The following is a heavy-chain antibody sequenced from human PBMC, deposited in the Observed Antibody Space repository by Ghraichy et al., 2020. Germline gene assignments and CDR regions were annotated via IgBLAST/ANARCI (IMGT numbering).Heavy chain of an antibody. Sequence: SETLSLTCAVYGGSFSGYYWSWIRQPPGKGLEWIGEINHSGSTNYNPSLKSRVTISVDTSKNQFSLKLSSVTAADTAVYYCARGGIAVARMDVWGQGTTVTVSS. J-gene: IGHJ6*02. CDR2: INHSGST. V-gene: IGHV4-34*01. D-gene: IGHD6-19*01. CDR1: GGSFSGYY. CDR3: ARGGIAVARMDV.